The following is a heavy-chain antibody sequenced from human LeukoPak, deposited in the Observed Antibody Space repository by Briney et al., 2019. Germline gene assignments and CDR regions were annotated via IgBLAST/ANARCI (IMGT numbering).Heavy chain of an antibody. CDR1: VYTFTVYY. J-gene: IGHJ4*02. CDR3: ARDWNCGGDCYST. CDR2: INPNSGGT. V-gene: IGHV1-2*02. Sequence: ASVTVSCKASVYTFTVYYMHWVRQAPGQGLEWMGWINPNSGGTNYAQKFQGRVTMTRDTSISTAYMELSRLRSGDTAVYYCARDWNCGGDCYSTWGQGTLVTVSS. D-gene: IGHD2-21*02.